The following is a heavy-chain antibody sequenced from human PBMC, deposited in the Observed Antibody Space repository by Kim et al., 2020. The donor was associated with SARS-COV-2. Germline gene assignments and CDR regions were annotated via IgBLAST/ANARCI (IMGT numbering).Heavy chain of an antibody. J-gene: IGHJ6*02. D-gene: IGHD3-3*01. CDR3: ARGYHWGYDFHEWWSGRNGGLGMDV. CDR1: GYTFTSYD. Sequence: ASVKVSCKASGYTFTSYDINWVRQATGQGLEWMGWMNPNSGNTGYAQKFQGRVTMTRNTSISTAYMELSSLRSEDTAVYYCARGYHWGYDFHEWWSGRNGGLGMDVWGQGTTVTVSS. CDR2: MNPNSGNT. V-gene: IGHV1-8*01.